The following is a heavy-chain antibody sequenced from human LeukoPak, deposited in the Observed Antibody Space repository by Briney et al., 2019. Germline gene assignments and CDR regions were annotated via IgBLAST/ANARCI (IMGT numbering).Heavy chain of an antibody. D-gene: IGHD2-2*01. J-gene: IGHJ6*02. CDR3: ARGADCSSTSCYGYYYGMDV. CDR1: GYTFTSYY. CDR2: INPSGGST. V-gene: IGHV1-46*01. Sequence: GASVKVSCKASGYTFTSYYMHWVRQAPGQGLEWMGIINPSGGSTNYAQKFQGRLTMTRDTSTSTVYMELSSLRSEDTAVYYCARGADCSSTSCYGYYYGMDVWGQGTTVTVSS.